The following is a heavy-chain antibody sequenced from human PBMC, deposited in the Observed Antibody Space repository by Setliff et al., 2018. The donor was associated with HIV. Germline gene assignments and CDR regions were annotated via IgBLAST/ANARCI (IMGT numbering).Heavy chain of an antibody. V-gene: IGHV3-23*01. J-gene: IGHJ6*02. D-gene: IGHD2-2*02. CDR1: GFTFSDYA. CDR2: ISANGFST. Sequence: GGSLRLSCAGSGFTFSDYAISWVRQAPGKGLEYVSTISANGFSTYYSDSVKGRFTISRDNAKNSLYLQMNSLRAEDTAVYYCAKTLPTLYPPHDYYFAMDVWGQGTTVTVSS. CDR3: AKTLPTLYPPHDYYFAMDV.